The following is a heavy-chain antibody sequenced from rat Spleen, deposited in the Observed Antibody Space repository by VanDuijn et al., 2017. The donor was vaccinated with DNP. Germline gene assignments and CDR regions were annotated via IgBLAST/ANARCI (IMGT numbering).Heavy chain of an antibody. CDR1: GYTFTTYY. CDR2: INTGSGGT. V-gene: IGHV1-43*01. CDR3: ARRRLPYWYFDF. Sequence: QVQLQQSGAELAKPGSSVMISCRASGYTFTTYYIGWIKETTGQGLEYIGYINTGSGGTNYNEKFKGKATLTVDKSSSTALMQLSSLTPDDSAVYYCARRRLPYWYFDFWGPGTMVTVSS. D-gene: IGHD1-4*01. J-gene: IGHJ1*01.